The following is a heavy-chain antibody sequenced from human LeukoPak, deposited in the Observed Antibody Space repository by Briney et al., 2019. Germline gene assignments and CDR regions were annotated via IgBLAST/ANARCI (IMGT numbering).Heavy chain of an antibody. CDR3: ARGGEYSYGPLGY. V-gene: IGHV3-15*07. J-gene: IGHJ4*02. D-gene: IGHD5-18*01. Sequence: GGSLRLSCAASGFTFSNAWMNWVRQAPGKGLEWVGRIKSKTDGGTTDYAAPVKGRFTISRDDSKNTLYLQMHSLRAEDTAVYSCARGGEYSYGPLGYWGQGTLVTVSS. CDR2: IKSKTDGGTT. CDR1: GFTFSNAW.